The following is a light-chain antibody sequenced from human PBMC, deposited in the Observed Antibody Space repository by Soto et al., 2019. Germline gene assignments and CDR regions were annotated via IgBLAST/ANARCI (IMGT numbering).Light chain of an antibody. Sequence: ETVMTQSPATLSVSPGESATLSCRASHSVGSTLAWYQQKPGQALRLLMYGASSRATGIPDRFSGSGSGTDFTLTISRLEPEDFAVYYCQQYGSSPRTFGGGTKVDIK. V-gene: IGKV3-20*01. CDR3: QQYGSSPRT. CDR1: HSVGST. J-gene: IGKJ4*01. CDR2: GAS.